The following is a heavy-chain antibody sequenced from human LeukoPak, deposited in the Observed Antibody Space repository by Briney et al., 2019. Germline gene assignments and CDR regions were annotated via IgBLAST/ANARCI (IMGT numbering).Heavy chain of an antibody. Sequence: PGGSLRLSCAASGFTFSSYSMNWVRQAPGKGLEWVSSISSSSSYIYYADSVKGRFTISRDDAKNSLYLQMNSLRAEDTAVYYCARDPYYYDGSGYYYGGYWGQGTLVTVSS. CDR2: ISSSSSYI. D-gene: IGHD3-22*01. J-gene: IGHJ4*02. CDR1: GFTFSSYS. V-gene: IGHV3-21*01. CDR3: ARDPYYYDGSGYYYGGY.